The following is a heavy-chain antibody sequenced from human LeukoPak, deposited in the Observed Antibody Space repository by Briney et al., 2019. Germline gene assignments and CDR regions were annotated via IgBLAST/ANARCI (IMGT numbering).Heavy chain of an antibody. CDR2: INPDGGST. V-gene: IGHV1-46*01. Sequence: ASVEVSCKAFGYTFTTYYMHWVRQAPGQGLEWMGLINPDGGSTRFAQKFQGRVTLTRDMSTSTVYMELRSLRSEDTAVYYCAREGYGAGVKYGMDVWGQGTTVTVSS. CDR3: AREGYGAGVKYGMDV. D-gene: IGHD3-10*01. CDR1: GYTFTTYY. J-gene: IGHJ6*02.